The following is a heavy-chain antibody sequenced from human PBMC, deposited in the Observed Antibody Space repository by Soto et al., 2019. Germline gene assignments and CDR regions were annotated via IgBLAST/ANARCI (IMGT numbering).Heavy chain of an antibody. CDR3: APRPFRGRHHDMRRPPTALLFHYGLSV. V-gene: IGHV1-69*01. J-gene: IGHJ6*02. Sequence: QVQLAQSGAEVKKPGSSVRVSCQTSRGTFNTSPISWMRQAPGQGLEWLGDILPVFGMVNYAQQFQDRLNLTAAEFTTSSCMAVSRLTPVDTALYSRAPRPFRGRHHDMRRPPTALLFHYGLSVWGQGTTAIVSS. CDR2: ILPVFGMV. D-gene: IGHD3-10*01. CDR1: RGTFNTSP.